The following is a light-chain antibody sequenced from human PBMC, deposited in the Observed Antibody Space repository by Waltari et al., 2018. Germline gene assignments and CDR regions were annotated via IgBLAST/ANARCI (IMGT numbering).Light chain of an antibody. Sequence: QSALTQPASVSGSPGQSITISCTGTSSDVGGYNYVSWYQQHPGKAPNLIIYDVSNRPSGVSTRFSGSKSGNTASLTISGLQAEDEADYYCSSYTSSSTWVFGGGTKLTVL. CDR2: DVS. J-gene: IGLJ3*02. CDR3: SSYTSSSTWV. CDR1: SSDVGGYNY. V-gene: IGLV2-14*01.